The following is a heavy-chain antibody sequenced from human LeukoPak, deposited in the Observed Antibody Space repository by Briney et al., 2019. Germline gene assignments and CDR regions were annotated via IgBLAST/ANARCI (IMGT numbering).Heavy chain of an antibody. CDR3: ARQPHPPLHGYFDY. CDR1: GGSFSGYY. V-gene: IGHV4-59*01. CDR2: IYYSGST. Sequence: PSETLSLTCAVYGGSFSGYYWSWIRQPPGKGLEWIGYIYYSGSTNYNPSLKSRVTISVDTSKNQFSLKLSSVTAADTAVYYCARQPHPPLHGYFDYWGQGTLVTVSS. J-gene: IGHJ4*02.